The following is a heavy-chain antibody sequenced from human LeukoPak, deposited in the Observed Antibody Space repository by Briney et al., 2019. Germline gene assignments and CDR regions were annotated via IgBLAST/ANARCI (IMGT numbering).Heavy chain of an antibody. J-gene: IGHJ6*02. V-gene: IGHV3-30*04. CDR3: ARDRLEAVAGFYYCYGMDV. CDR2: ISYDGSNK. D-gene: IGHD6-19*01. Sequence: GRSLRLSCAASGFTFSSYAMHWVRQAPGKGLEWVAVISYDGSNKYYADSVKGRFTISRDNSKNTLYLQMNSLRAEDTAVYYCARDRLEAVAGFYYCYGMDVWGQGTTVTVSS. CDR1: GFTFSSYA.